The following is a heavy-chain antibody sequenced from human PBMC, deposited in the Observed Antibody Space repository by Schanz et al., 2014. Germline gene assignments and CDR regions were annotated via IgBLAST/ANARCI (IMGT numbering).Heavy chain of an antibody. J-gene: IGHJ5*02. Sequence: EVHLVESGGGLVQPGGSLRLSCAASGFNFITFAMSWVRQAPGKGPEWVSAIGGDASRTYYADSVKGRFTISRDNSKSTLYLKMNSRRADATAVYYCARPPPLVRGIAGWFGPWGQGSLVTVSS. CDR1: GFNFITFA. CDR2: IGGDASRT. CDR3: ARPPPLVRGIAGWFGP. V-gene: IGHV3-23*04. D-gene: IGHD3-10*01.